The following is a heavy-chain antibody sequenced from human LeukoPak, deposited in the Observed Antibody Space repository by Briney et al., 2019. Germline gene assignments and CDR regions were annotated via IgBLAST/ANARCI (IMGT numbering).Heavy chain of an antibody. CDR2: IRNKANSYAT. CDR3: ATNKFDFRDYYYYMDV. CDR1: GFTFSTYW. D-gene: IGHD3-3*01. V-gene: IGHV3-73*01. Sequence: PGGSLRLSCAASGFTFSTYWMSWVRQAPGKGLEWVGRIRNKANSYATTYAASVKGRFTIFRDDSKNTAYLQMNSLKTEDTAVYFCATNKFDFRDYYYYMDVWGQGTTVTVSS. J-gene: IGHJ6*03.